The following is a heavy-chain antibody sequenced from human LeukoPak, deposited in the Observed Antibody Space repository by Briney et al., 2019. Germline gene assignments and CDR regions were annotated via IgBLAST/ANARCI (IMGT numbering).Heavy chain of an antibody. Sequence: SETLSLTCTVSGGSISSYYWSWLRQPPGKGLEWIGYIYYSGSTNYNPSLKSRVTISVDTSKNQFSLKLSSVTAADTAVYYCARALVGAFDIWGQGTMVTVSS. J-gene: IGHJ3*02. CDR2: IYYSGST. CDR3: ARALVGAFDI. D-gene: IGHD2-2*01. V-gene: IGHV4-59*01. CDR1: GGSISSYY.